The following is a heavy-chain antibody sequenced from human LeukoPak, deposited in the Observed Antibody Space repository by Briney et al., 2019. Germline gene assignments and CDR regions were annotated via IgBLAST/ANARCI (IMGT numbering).Heavy chain of an antibody. CDR3: ARQGMLEEGADY. J-gene: IGHJ4*02. D-gene: IGHD3-16*01. Sequence: GESLKISFKGSGYTFTSYWIGWVRQMPGNGLEWMGIIYPADSDTRYSPSFQGQVPISADKSISTAYLQWSSLKASDTAMYYCARQGMLEEGADYWGQGTLVTVSS. CDR2: IYPADSDT. V-gene: IGHV5-51*01. CDR1: GYTFTSYW.